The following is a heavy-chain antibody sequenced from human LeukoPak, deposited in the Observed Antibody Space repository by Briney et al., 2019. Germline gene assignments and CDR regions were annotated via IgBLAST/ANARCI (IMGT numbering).Heavy chain of an antibody. J-gene: IGHJ4*02. CDR2: ISGSGGST. D-gene: IGHD3-22*01. CDR3: AKDEVPSTRYYYDSSGYRLRDY. Sequence: GGSLRLSCAASGFTFSSYAMSWVRQAPGKGLEWVSAISGSGGSTYYADSVKGRFTISRDNSKNTLYLQMNSLRAEDTAVYYCAKDEVPSTRYYYDSSGYRLRDYWGQGTPVTVSS. CDR1: GFTFSSYA. V-gene: IGHV3-23*01.